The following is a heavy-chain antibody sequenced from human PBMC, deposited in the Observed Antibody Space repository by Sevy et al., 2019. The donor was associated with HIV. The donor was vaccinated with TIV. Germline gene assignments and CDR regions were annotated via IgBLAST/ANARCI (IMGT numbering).Heavy chain of an antibody. J-gene: IGHJ6*02. CDR3: ARSSITGTTDYYYYYGMDV. Sequence: ASVKVSCKASGYTFTSYGISWVRQAPGQGLEWMGWISAYNGNTNYAQKLQGRVTMTTDTSTSTAYMELRSLRSDDTAVDYCARSSITGTTDYYYYYGMDVWGQGTTVTVSS. D-gene: IGHD1-20*01. CDR2: ISAYNGNT. CDR1: GYTFTSYG. V-gene: IGHV1-18*01.